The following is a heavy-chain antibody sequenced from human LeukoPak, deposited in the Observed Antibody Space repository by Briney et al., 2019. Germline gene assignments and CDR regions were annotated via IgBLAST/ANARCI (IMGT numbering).Heavy chain of an antibody. CDR3: ARENYYGMEV. V-gene: IGHV4-59*01. Sequence: SETLSLTCAASGGSNSGNYWSWIRQPPGKGLEWIGYIYYIGSTNYNPSLKSRVTMSVDTSKNQFSLKLNSVTAADTAVYYCARENYYGMEVWGQGTTVIVSS. CDR1: GGSNSGNY. CDR2: IYYIGST. J-gene: IGHJ6*02.